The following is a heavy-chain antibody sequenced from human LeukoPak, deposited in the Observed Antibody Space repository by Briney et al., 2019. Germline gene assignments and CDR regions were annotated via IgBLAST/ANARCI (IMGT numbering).Heavy chain of an antibody. D-gene: IGHD1-26*01. CDR1: GFTFSSYV. CDR2: IFDTGGST. J-gene: IGHJ3*02. V-gene: IGHV3-23*01. Sequence: GGSLRLSCAASGFTFSSYVMSWVRQAPGKGLEWVSGIFDTGGSTYYADSVKGRFTTSRDNSKNMLYLQMNSLRAEDTAVYYCAKDFSGTSNAFDMWGQGTKVTVTS. CDR3: AKDFSGTSNAFDM.